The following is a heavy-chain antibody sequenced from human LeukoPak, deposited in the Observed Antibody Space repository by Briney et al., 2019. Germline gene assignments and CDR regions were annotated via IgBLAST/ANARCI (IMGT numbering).Heavy chain of an antibody. CDR3: ARVWDGEWGHYMDV. D-gene: IGHD2-8*01. CDR2: IKSKTDGGTT. J-gene: IGHJ6*03. V-gene: IGHV3-15*01. Sequence: GGSLRLSCAASGFTFSNAWMSWVRQAPGKGLEWVGRIKSKTDGGTTDYAAPVKGRFTISRDDSKNTLYLQMNSLRAEDTAVYYCARVWDGEWGHYMDVWGKGTTVTVSS. CDR1: GFTFSNAW.